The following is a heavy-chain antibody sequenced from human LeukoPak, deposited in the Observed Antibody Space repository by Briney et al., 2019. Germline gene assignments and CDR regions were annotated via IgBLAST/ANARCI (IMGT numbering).Heavy chain of an antibody. J-gene: IGHJ4*02. Sequence: PSETLSLTCSVSGDFVTSSYWNWIRQPPGKALEWIGYVSSDGTTNYTPSLRSRLIMSVDTAKNDISLILTSVTASDTAIYYCARLDCFVEGCYNHWGRGTLVTVSS. CDR2: VSSDGTT. CDR1: GDFVTSSY. CDR3: ARLDCFVEGCYNH. D-gene: IGHD2-15*01. V-gene: IGHV4-59*08.